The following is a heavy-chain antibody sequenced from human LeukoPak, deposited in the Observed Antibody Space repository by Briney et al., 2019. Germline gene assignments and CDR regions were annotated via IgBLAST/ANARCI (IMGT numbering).Heavy chain of an antibody. CDR2: IYYSGST. CDR1: GGSISSGDYY. V-gene: IGHV4-30-4*08. J-gene: IGHJ4*02. D-gene: IGHD5-24*01. CDR3: ARNRDGYNSFDY. Sequence: SQTLSLTCTVSGGSISSGDYYWSWIRQPPGKGLGWIGYIYYSGSTYYSPSLKSRVTISVDTSKNQFSLKLSSVTAADTAVYYCARNRDGYNSFDYWGQGTLVTVSS.